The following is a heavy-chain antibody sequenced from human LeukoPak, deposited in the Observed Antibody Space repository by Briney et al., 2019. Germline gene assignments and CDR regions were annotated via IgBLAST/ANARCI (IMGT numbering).Heavy chain of an antibody. CDR1: GYTFTGYY. V-gene: IGHV1-2*02. Sequence: GASVKVSCKASGYTFTGYYMHWVRQAPGQGLEWMGWINPNSGGTNYAQKFQGGVTMTRDTSISTAYMELSRLRSDDTAVYYCARALSGSKILYGFDPWGQGTLVTVSS. J-gene: IGHJ5*02. CDR2: INPNSGGT. D-gene: IGHD1-26*01. CDR3: ARALSGSKILYGFDP.